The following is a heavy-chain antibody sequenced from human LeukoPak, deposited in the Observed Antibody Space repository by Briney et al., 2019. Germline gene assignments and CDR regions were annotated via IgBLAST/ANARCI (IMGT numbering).Heavy chain of an antibody. CDR3: ARLAVVYAFDI. CDR2: IYTSGST. CDR1: GGSISSYY. V-gene: IGHV4-4*09. J-gene: IGHJ3*02. Sequence: SETLSLTCTVSGGSISSYYWSRIRQPPGKGLEWIGYIYTSGSTNYNPSLKSRVTISVDTSKNQFSMKLSSVTAADTAVYYCARLAVVYAFDIWGQGTMVTVSS. D-gene: IGHD5-18*01.